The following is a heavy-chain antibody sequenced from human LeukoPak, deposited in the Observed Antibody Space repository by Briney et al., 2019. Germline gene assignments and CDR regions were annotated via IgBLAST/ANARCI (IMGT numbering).Heavy chain of an antibody. CDR1: GGSISSYY. D-gene: IGHD1-7*01. V-gene: IGHV4-59*08. CDR2: IYYSGST. CDR3: ARLRTGTTGWFDP. Sequence: PSETLSLTCTVSGGSISSYYWSWIRQPPGKGLEWIGYIYYSGSTNYNPSLKSRVTISVDTSKNKFSLKLSSVTAADTAVYYCARLRTGTTGWFDPWGQGTLVTVSS. J-gene: IGHJ5*02.